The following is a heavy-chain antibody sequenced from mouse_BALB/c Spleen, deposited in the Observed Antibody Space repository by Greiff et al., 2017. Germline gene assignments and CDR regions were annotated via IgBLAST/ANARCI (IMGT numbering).Heavy chain of an antibody. D-gene: IGHD2-4*01. V-gene: IGHV2-9*02. J-gene: IGHJ3*01. CDR1: GFSLTSYG. Sequence: VQLVESGPGLVAPSQSLSITCTVSGFSLTSYGVHWVRQPPGKGLEWLGVIWAGGSTNYNSALMSRLSISKDNSKSQVFLKMNSLQTDDTAMYYCARCYDYDEGSWFAYWGQGTLVTVSA. CDR2: IWAGGST. CDR3: ARCYDYDEGSWFAY.